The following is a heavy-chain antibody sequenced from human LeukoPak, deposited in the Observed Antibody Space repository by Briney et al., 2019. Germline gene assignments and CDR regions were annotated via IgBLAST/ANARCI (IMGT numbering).Heavy chain of an antibody. V-gene: IGHV1-58*02. CDR2: IVVGSGNT. CDR1: GFTFTSSA. D-gene: IGHD6-13*01. CDR3: AASPEQQLVRPKPYNWFDP. Sequence: GASVKVSCKASGFTFTSSAMQWVRQARGQRLEWIGWIVVGSGNTNYAQKFQERVTITRDMSTSTAYMELSSLRSEDTAVYYCAASPEQQLVRPKPYNWFDPWGQGTLVTVSS. J-gene: IGHJ5*02.